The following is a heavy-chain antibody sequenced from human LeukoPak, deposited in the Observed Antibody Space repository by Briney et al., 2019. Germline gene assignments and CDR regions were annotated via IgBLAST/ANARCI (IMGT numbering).Heavy chain of an antibody. CDR3: ARSTTNYNWSEVGAFDV. D-gene: IGHD1-1*01. CDR2: INHSGST. CDR1: GGSFSGYY. V-gene: IGHV4-34*01. Sequence: SETLSLTCAVYGGSFSGYYWSWIRQPSGKGLEWIGEINHSGSTNYNPSLKRRVSLSLDTSKRQFSLKLRSVTAADTAVYYCARSTTNYNWSEVGAFDVWGQGTMVTVSS. J-gene: IGHJ3*01.